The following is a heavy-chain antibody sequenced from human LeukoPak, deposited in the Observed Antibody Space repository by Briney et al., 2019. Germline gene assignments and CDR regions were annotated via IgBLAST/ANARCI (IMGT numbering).Heavy chain of an antibody. Sequence: PSETLPLTCTVPGGSINNYYWSWIRQPPGKELEWIGYIYYTGGTNYNPSLKSRVTILVDPCKNQFSLKLSSVTTADTAVYYCARGGGWYENWGQGTLVTVSS. D-gene: IGHD6-19*01. J-gene: IGHJ4*02. V-gene: IGHV4-59*01. CDR3: ARGGGWYEN. CDR2: IYYTGGT. CDR1: GGSINNYY.